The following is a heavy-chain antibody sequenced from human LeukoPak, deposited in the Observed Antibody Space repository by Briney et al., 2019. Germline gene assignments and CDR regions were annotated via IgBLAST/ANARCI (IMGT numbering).Heavy chain of an antibody. CDR1: GYTFTSYD. CDR2: INPNSGGT. D-gene: IGHD3-10*01. J-gene: IGHJ6*02. V-gene: IGHV1-2*02. Sequence: ASVKVSFRVSGYTFTSYDINWVRQAAGQGLEWMGWINPNSGGTNYAQKFQGRVTMTRDTSISTAYMELSRLRSDDTAVYYCARDFAGYGMDVWGQGTTVTVSS. CDR3: ARDFAGYGMDV.